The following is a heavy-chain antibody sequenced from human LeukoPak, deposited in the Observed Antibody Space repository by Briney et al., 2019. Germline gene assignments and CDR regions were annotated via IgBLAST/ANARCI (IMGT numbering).Heavy chain of an antibody. J-gene: IGHJ4*02. CDR3: AKSPLDSSGWYEVDY. CDR2: ISWNSGSI. Sequence: QAGGSLRLSCAASGFTFDDYAMHWVRQAPGKGLEWVSGISWNSGSIGYADSVKGRFTISRDNAKNSLYLQMNSLRAEDTALYYCAKSPLDSSGWYEVDYWGQGTLVTVSS. V-gene: IGHV3-9*01. CDR1: GFTFDDYA. D-gene: IGHD6-19*01.